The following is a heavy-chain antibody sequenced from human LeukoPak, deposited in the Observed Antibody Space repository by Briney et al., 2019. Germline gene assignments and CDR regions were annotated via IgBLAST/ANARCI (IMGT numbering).Heavy chain of an antibody. CDR3: ARDQGFYFDF. V-gene: IGHV4-38-2*02. CDR2: HHHTENT. J-gene: IGHJ4*02. Sequence: PSETLSLTCDVSHYSITNDYYWAWIRQSPGKGLEWIGSHHHTENTYYNPSLGSRLTTSLDTSANQFSLKLTTVSTADTAIYCCARDQGFYFDFWGQGILVTVSS. CDR1: HYSITNDYY.